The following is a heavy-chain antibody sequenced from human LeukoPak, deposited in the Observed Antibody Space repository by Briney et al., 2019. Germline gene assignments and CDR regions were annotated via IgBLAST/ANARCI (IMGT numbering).Heavy chain of an antibody. CDR2: ISGSGGST. V-gene: IGHV3-23*01. CDR3: ARDSSSRQLFFDY. CDR1: GFTFSSYA. J-gene: IGHJ4*02. Sequence: GGSLRLSCAASGFTFSSYAMSWVRQAPGKGLEWVSAISGSGGSTYYADSVKGRFTISRDNSKNTLYLQMNSLRAEDTAVYYCARDSSSRQLFFDYWGQGTLVTVSS. D-gene: IGHD6-13*01.